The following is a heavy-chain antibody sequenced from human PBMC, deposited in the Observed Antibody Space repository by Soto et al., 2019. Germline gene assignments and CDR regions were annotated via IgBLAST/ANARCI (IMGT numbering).Heavy chain of an antibody. CDR2: IRSKAYGGTT. J-gene: IGHJ4*02. V-gene: IGHV3-49*04. D-gene: IGHD4-17*01. Sequence: SLRLSCTASGFTFGDYAMSWVRQAPGKGLEWVGFIRSKAYGGTTEYAASVKGRFTISRDDSKSIAYLQMNSLKTEDTAVYYCTRGPETTFHYWGQGTLVTVSS. CDR3: TRGPETTFHY. CDR1: GFTFGDYA.